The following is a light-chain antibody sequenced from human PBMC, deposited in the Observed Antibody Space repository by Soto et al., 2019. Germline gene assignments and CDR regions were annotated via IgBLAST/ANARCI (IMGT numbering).Light chain of an antibody. V-gene: IGKV1-27*01. CDR3: QKYDSVPWS. CDR2: TAS. J-gene: IGKJ1*01. Sequence: DIQMTQSPSSLSASVGDRVTITCRASQGISNYLAWYQQKPGKVPKVLIYTASTLHSGVPSRFSGSGSGTDFTLTINSLQPEDVATYFCQKYDSVPWSFGQGTRVEI. CDR1: QGISNY.